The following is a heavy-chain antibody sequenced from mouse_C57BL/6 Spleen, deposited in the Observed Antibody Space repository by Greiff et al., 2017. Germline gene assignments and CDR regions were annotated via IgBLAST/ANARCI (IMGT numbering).Heavy chain of an antibody. D-gene: IGHD1-1*01. CDR1: GFSLTSYG. Sequence: QVQLKESGPGLVQPSQSLSITCTVSGFSLTSYGVHWVRQSPGKGLEWLGVIWSGGSTDYNAAFISRLSISKDTSKSQVFFKMNSLQADDTAIYYCARESLLYYGSSPWYFDVWGTGTTVTVSS. CDR2: IWSGGST. V-gene: IGHV2-2*01. J-gene: IGHJ1*03. CDR3: ARESLLYYGSSPWYFDV.